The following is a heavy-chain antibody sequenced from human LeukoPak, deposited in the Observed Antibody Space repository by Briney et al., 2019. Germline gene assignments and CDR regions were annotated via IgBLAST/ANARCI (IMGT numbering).Heavy chain of an antibody. CDR3: ARFDHYGSGEGNMDV. D-gene: IGHD3-10*01. Sequence: GASVKVSCKVSGYNLIALSIHWVRQAPGKGLEWMGGFDPKDGETIYAQKFQGRFTMTEDTSTDTAYMELSSLTSEDTAVYYCARFDHYGSGEGNMDVWGQGTTITVSS. CDR2: FDPKDGET. V-gene: IGHV1-24*01. CDR1: GYNLIALS. J-gene: IGHJ6*02.